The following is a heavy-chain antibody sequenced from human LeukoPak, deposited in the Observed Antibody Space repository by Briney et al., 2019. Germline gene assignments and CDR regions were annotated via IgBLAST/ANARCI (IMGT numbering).Heavy chain of an antibody. V-gene: IGHV1-46*01. Sequence: GASVKVSCKASGYTFTSYYMHWVRQAPGQGLEWMGIINPSGGSTSYAQKFQGRVTITADKSTSTAYMELSSLRSEDTAVYYCARVGYCSGGSCPVPTENYYYYYGMDVWGQGTTVTVSS. CDR1: GYTFTSYY. CDR3: ARVGYCSGGSCPVPTENYYYYYGMDV. D-gene: IGHD2-15*01. CDR2: INPSGGST. J-gene: IGHJ6*02.